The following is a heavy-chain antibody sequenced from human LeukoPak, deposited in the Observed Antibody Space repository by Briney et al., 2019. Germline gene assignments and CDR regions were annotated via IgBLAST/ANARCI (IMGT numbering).Heavy chain of an antibody. CDR3: ARSDIVVAIFDY. CDR1: GYTFTSYY. J-gene: IGHJ4*02. D-gene: IGHD2-15*01. CDR2: INPSGGST. V-gene: IGHV1-46*01. Sequence: ASVKVSCKASGYTFTSYYMHWVRQAPGQGLEWMGIINPSGGSTSYAQKFQGRVTMTRDTSTSTVDMELSSLRSEDMAVYYCARSDIVVAIFDYWGQGTLVTVSS.